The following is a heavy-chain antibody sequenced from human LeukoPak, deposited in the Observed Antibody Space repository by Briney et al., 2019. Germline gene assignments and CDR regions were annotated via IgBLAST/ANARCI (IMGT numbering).Heavy chain of an antibody. CDR1: GYTFTNYY. J-gene: IGHJ6*04. V-gene: IGHV1-46*01. CDR2: IDPSAGST. CDR3: ARAHYASSNIKVPFDV. Sequence: ASVKVSCKASGYTFTNYYMHWVRQAPGQGLEWIGVIDPSAGSTTYAQKFQGRVTMTRDTATSTVYMELSSLRSEDTAVYYCARAHYASSNIKVPFDVWGKGTTVTVSS. D-gene: IGHD3-22*01.